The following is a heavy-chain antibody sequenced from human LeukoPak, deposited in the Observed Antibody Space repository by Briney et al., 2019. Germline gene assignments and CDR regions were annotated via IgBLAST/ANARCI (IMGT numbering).Heavy chain of an antibody. CDR1: GGTFSSYA. Sequence: SVKVSCKASGGTFSSYAISWVRQAPGQGLEWMGRIIPIFGTANYAQKFQGRVTITTDESTSTAYMELSSLRSEDTAVYYCASPPHDFWSGYQIQEYFQHWGQGTLVTVSS. V-gene: IGHV1-69*05. CDR3: ASPPHDFWSGYQIQEYFQH. J-gene: IGHJ1*01. CDR2: IIPIFGTA. D-gene: IGHD3-3*01.